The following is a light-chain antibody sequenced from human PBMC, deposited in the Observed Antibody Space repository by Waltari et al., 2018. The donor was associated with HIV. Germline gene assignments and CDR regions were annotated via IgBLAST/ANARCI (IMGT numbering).Light chain of an antibody. Sequence: EIVMTQSPATLSVSPGESAILSCRASQSVTTNLAWYQQKPGKAPRLLIYGASTRATGIPARFSGSGSGTGFTLTISSLQSEDFAIYYCQQYNNWPPEDTFGQGTKLEIK. J-gene: IGKJ2*01. CDR3: QQYNNWPPEDT. CDR1: QSVTTN. V-gene: IGKV3-15*01. CDR2: GAS.